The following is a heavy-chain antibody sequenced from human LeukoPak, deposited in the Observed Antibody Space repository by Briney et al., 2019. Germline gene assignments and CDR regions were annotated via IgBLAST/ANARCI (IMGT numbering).Heavy chain of an antibody. Sequence: GGSLRLSCAASGFTFSDYYMSWIRQAPGKGLEWVSYISSSGSTIYYADSVKGRFTISRDNAKNSLYLQMNSLRAEDTAVYYCAKDSAHLPMVRGVYLDYWGQGTLVTVSS. CDR1: GFTFSDYY. CDR2: ISSSGSTI. V-gene: IGHV3-11*01. CDR3: AKDSAHLPMVRGVYLDY. J-gene: IGHJ4*02. D-gene: IGHD3-10*01.